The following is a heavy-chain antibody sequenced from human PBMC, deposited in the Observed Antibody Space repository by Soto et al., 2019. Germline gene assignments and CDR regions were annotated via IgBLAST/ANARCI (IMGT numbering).Heavy chain of an antibody. D-gene: IGHD3-3*01. J-gene: IGHJ4*02. Sequence: KPXETLSLTCTVSGGSISSYYWSWIRQPAGKGLEWIGRIYRSGSTNYNPSLESRVTMSVDTSKNQFSLKLSSVTAADTAVYYCASEGTSPEEVYDFWSDYVYWGQGTLVNVS. CDR1: GGSISSYY. V-gene: IGHV4-4*07. CDR3: ASEGTSPEEVYDFWSDYVY. CDR2: IYRSGST.